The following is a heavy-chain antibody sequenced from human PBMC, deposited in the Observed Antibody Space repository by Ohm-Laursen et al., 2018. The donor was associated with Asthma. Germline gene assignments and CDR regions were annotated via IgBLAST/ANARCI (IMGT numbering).Heavy chain of an antibody. V-gene: IGHV1-18*01. D-gene: IGHD1-14*01. CDR1: GATFSSYA. CDR3: ARVPEPRVDWFDP. Sequence: ASVKVSCKASGATFSSYAISWVRQAPGQGLEWMGWISAYNGNTNYAQKLQGRVTMTTDTSTSTAYMELRSLRSDDTAVYYCARVPEPRVDWFDPWGQGTLVTVSS. CDR2: ISAYNGNT. J-gene: IGHJ5*02.